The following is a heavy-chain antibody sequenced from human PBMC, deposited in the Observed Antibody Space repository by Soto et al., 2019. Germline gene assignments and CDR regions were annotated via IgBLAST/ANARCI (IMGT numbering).Heavy chain of an antibody. CDR2: VSPYNGDT. D-gene: IGHD6-19*01. Sequence: QVQLEQSGPEMRKPGASVKVSCKASNYTFIHYGITWVRQAPGQGLEWLGWVSPYNGDTHYAQNLQDRVAMTTDTSTTTAYLELRSLRSDDTAIYYCARDAFEVAALDYWGQGTLVTVSS. CDR3: ARDAFEVAALDY. CDR1: NYTFIHYG. V-gene: IGHV1-18*01. J-gene: IGHJ4*02.